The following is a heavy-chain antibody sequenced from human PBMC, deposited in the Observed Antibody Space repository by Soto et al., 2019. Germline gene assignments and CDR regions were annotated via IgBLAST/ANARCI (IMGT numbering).Heavy chain of an antibody. CDR2: INPNSGGT. Sequence: GASVKVSCKASGYTFTGYYMHWVRQAPGQGLEWMGWINPNSGGTNYAQKFQGRVTMTRDTSISTAYMELSRLRSDDTAVYYCARDVEVAVAGTGGYYYYGMDVWGQGTMVTVSS. CDR1: GYTFTGYY. CDR3: ARDVEVAVAGTGGYYYYGMDV. D-gene: IGHD6-19*01. V-gene: IGHV1-2*02. J-gene: IGHJ6*02.